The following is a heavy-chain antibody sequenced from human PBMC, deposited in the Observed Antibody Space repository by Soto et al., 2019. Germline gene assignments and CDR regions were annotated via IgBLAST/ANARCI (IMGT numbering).Heavy chain of an antibody. CDR3: ARARGSVIYALPDAFNI. Sequence: QVQLVQSGAEVKKPGSSVKVSCKTSGGTFSNYALSWVRQAPGQGLEWMGAIMPIFGTANYAQKFQGRVTITAEESTSTAYMELNSLRSEDTAIYYCARARGSVIYALPDAFNIWGQGTLVTVSS. J-gene: IGHJ3*02. CDR1: GGTFSNYA. CDR2: IMPIFGTA. D-gene: IGHD2-8*02. V-gene: IGHV1-69*01.